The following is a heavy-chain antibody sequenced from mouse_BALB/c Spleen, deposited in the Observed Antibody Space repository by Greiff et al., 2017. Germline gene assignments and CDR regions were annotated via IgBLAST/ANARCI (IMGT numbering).Heavy chain of an antibody. V-gene: IGHV5-17*02. CDR1: GFTFSSFG. CDR3: ARWRNYDAMDY. J-gene: IGHJ4*01. Sequence: EVQLVESGGGLVQPGGSRKLSCAASGFTFSSFGMHWVRQAPEKGLEWVAYISSGSSTIYYADTVKGRFTISRDNPKNTLFLQMTSLRSEDTAMYYCARWRNYDAMDYWGQGTSVTVSS. D-gene: IGHD2-1*01. CDR2: ISSGSSTI.